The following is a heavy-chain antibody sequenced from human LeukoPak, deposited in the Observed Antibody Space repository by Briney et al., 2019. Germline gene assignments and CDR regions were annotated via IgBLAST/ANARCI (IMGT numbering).Heavy chain of an antibody. J-gene: IGHJ4*02. Sequence: GASVKVSCKASGYTFTSYGISWVRQAPGQGLEWMGWISAYNGNTNYAQKLQGRVTMTTDTSTSTAYMELSSLRSEDTAVYYCARGGGAYAPEDYFDYWGQGTLVTVSS. CDR3: ARGGGAYAPEDYFDY. CDR2: ISAYNGNT. V-gene: IGHV1-18*01. D-gene: IGHD2-2*01. CDR1: GYTFTSYG.